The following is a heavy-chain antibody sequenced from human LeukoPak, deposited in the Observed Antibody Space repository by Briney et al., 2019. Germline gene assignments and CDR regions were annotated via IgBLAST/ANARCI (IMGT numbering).Heavy chain of an antibody. CDR2: ISGSGGST. CDR3: ARAFSTTAFDY. D-gene: IGHD4-17*01. Sequence: GGSLRLSCAASGFTFSSYGMNWVRQAPGKGLQWVSSISGSGGSTYYADSVKGRFTISRDNSRNTLYLQMNILRAEDTAVYYCARAFSTTAFDYWGQGTLVTVSS. CDR1: GFTFSSYG. J-gene: IGHJ4*02. V-gene: IGHV3-23*01.